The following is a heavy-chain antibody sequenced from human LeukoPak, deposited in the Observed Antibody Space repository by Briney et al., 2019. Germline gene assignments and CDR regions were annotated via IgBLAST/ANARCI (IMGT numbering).Heavy chain of an antibody. V-gene: IGHV3-30*18. CDR3: AKGGLSPLDAFDI. Sequence: GRSLRLSCAASGFTFSSYGMHWVRQAPGKGLEWVAVISYDGSNKYYADSVKGRFTISRDNSKNTLYLQMNSLRAEDTAVYYCAKGGLSPLDAFDIWGQGTMVTVSS. CDR2: ISYDGSNK. D-gene: IGHD3/OR15-3a*01. J-gene: IGHJ3*02. CDR1: GFTFSSYG.